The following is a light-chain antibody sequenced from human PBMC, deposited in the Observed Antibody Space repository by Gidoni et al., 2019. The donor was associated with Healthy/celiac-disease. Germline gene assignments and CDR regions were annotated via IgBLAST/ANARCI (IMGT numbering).Light chain of an antibody. CDR2: QDS. Sequence: YELTQPPSVSGSPGQTASITCSGDKLGDKYACWYQQKPGQSPVLVIYQDSKRPSGIPERFSGSNSGNTATLTISGTQAMDEADYYCQAWDSSTYVFGTGTKVTVL. CDR1: KLGDKY. J-gene: IGLJ1*01. CDR3: QAWDSSTYV. V-gene: IGLV3-1*01.